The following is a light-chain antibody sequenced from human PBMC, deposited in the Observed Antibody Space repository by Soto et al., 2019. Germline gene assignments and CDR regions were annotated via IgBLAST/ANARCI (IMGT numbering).Light chain of an antibody. Sequence: DIQMTQSPSSVAASVGDRVTITCRASRGVSTWLGWYQQKPGRAPKLLIYGASNLENGVPSRFSGSGSGTDFTLTISSLQPEDFVTYYCQQTKSLPPTLGQGTRLELK. CDR1: RGVSTW. CDR3: QQTKSLPPT. J-gene: IGKJ5*01. CDR2: GAS. V-gene: IGKV1-12*01.